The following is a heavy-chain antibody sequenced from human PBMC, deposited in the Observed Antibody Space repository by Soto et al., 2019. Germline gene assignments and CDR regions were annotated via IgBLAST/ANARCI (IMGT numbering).Heavy chain of an antibody. CDR3: ARHFQRYGMDV. CDR1: GGSISRYY. CDR2: LYNAGST. D-gene: IGHD6-25*01. V-gene: IGHV4-59*01. Sequence: SETLSLTCTVSGGSISRYYWSWIRQPPGKGLEWIGYLYNAGSTIYNPSLKSRVTISVDTSKNQFSLKLSSVTAADTAVYYCARHFQRYGMDVWCPGTTVTVSS. J-gene: IGHJ6*02.